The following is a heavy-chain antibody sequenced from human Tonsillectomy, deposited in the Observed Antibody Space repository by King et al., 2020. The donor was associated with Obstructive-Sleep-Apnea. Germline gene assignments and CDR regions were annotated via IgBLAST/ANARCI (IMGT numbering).Heavy chain of an antibody. V-gene: IGHV4-30-4*01. CDR2: IYYSGST. J-gene: IGHJ5*02. CDR1: GGSISSGDYY. CDR3: ARGIIWFGELRWFDP. D-gene: IGHD3-10*01. Sequence: QLQESGPGLVKPSQTLSLTCTVSGGSISSGDYYWSWIRQPPGKGLEWIGYIYYSGSTYYNPSLKSRVTISLDTPKNQFSLKLSSVTAADTAVYYCARGIIWFGELRWFDPWGQGTLVTVSS.